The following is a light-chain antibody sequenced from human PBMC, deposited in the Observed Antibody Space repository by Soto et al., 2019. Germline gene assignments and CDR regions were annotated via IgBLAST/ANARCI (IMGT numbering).Light chain of an antibody. CDR2: GAS. CDR3: QQYNNFWT. J-gene: IGKJ1*01. V-gene: IGKV3-15*01. CDR1: QSVSSN. Sequence: EIVMTQSPATLSVSPGERATLSCRASQSVSSNLAWYQQKPGQAPRLLIYGASTRATGIPARFSGSGSGTEFTLTISSLQSEDFAVYYCQQYNNFWTFGHGTKVDI.